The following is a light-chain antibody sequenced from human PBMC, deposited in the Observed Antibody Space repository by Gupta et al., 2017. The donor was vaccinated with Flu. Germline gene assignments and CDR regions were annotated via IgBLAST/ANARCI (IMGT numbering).Light chain of an antibody. CDR1: TSNIGNNY. Sequence: VTISCTGSTSNIGNNYVSWYQQLPGTAPKLLIYESRKRPSGIPDRFSGSTSGTSATLDITGVQTADEADYFCEAWDNDLSVVLFGGGTKVTVL. CDR2: ESR. V-gene: IGLV1-51*02. CDR3: EAWDNDLSVVL. J-gene: IGLJ3*02.